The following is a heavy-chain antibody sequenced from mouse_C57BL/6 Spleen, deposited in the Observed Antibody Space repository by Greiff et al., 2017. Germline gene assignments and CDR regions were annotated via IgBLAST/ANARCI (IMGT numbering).Heavy chain of an antibody. CDR2: IRSKSNNYAT. J-gene: IGHJ1*03. Sequence: EVQVVESGGGLVQPKGSLKLSCAASGFSFNTYAMNWVRQAPGKGLEWVARIRSKSNNYATYYADSVKDRFTISRDDSESMLYLQMNNLKTEDTAMYYCVRHDGYYVWYFDVWGTGTTVTVSS. CDR1: GFSFNTYA. V-gene: IGHV10-1*01. D-gene: IGHD2-3*01. CDR3: VRHDGYYVWYFDV.